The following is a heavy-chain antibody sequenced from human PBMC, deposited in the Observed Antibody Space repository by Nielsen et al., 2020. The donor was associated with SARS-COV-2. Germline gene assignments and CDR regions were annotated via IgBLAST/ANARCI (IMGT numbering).Heavy chain of an antibody. CDR1: GFTFSSYA. D-gene: IGHD6-19*01. J-gene: IGHJ5*02. CDR3: ARRGLSGWYR. Sequence: GESLKISCAASGFTFSSYAMHWVRQAPGKGLEWVAVISYDGSNKYYADSVKGRFTISRDNSKNTLYLQMNSLRAEDTAVYYCARRGLSGWYRWGQGTLVTVSS. CDR2: ISYDGSNK. V-gene: IGHV3-30-3*01.